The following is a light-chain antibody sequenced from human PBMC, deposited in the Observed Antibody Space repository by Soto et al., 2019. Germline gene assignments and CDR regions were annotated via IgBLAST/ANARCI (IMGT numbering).Light chain of an antibody. CDR1: SSDVGGYNY. CDR3: SSYTNSIYV. Sequence: QSVLTQPASVSGSPGQSITIPCTGTSSDVGGYNYVSWYQQHPGKAPKLMIYDVNNRPSGVSNRFSGSKSGSTASLTISGLQAEDEADYYCSSYTNSIYVFGNGTKVTVL. CDR2: DVN. V-gene: IGLV2-14*01. J-gene: IGLJ1*01.